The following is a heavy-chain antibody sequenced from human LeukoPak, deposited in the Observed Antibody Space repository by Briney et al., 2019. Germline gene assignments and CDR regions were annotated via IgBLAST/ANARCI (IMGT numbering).Heavy chain of an antibody. CDR3: ARSLGYSYISARPKPFDY. J-gene: IGHJ4*02. V-gene: IGHV4-34*01. Sequence: SETLSPTCAVYGGSFSGYYWSWIRQPPGKGLEWIGEINHSGSTNYNPSLKSRVAISVDTSKNQFSLKLSSVTAADTAVYYCARSLGYSYISARPKPFDYWGQGTLVTVSS. CDR1: GGSFSGYY. D-gene: IGHD5-18*01. CDR2: INHSGST.